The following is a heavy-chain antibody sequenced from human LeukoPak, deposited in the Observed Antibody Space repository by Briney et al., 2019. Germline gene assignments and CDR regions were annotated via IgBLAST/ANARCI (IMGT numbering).Heavy chain of an antibody. J-gene: IGHJ6*03. CDR3: ARGPLVDYYYYMDV. D-gene: IGHD3-16*02. CDR1: GGSISSYY. Sequence: SGTLSLTCTVSGGSISSYYWSWIRQPPGKGLEWIGCIYYSGSTNYNPSLKSRVTISVDTSKNQFSLKLSSVTAADTAVYYCARGPLVDYYYYMDVWGKGTTVTVSS. CDR2: IYYSGST. V-gene: IGHV4-59*01.